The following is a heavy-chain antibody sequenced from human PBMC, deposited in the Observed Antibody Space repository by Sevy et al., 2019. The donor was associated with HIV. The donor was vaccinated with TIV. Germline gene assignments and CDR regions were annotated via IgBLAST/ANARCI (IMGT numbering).Heavy chain of an antibody. CDR2: IRASGLTI. J-gene: IGHJ6*02. CDR1: VFTFSSYE. Sequence: GGSLRLSCAASVFTFSSYEMNWVRQAPGKGLEWVSYIRASGLTIDYADSVKGRFTISRDNAKNSLYLDMHSLRAEDTAVYFCARADSSSSEDRFYYYGLDVWGQGTTVTVSS. D-gene: IGHD6-6*01. V-gene: IGHV3-48*03. CDR3: ARADSSSSEDRFYYYGLDV.